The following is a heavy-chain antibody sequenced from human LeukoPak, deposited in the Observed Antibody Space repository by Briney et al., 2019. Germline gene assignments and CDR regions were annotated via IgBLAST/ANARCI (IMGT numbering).Heavy chain of an antibody. CDR2: INSDGSST. CDR1: GFTFSSYW. J-gene: IGHJ4*02. V-gene: IGHV3-74*01. D-gene: IGHD3-22*01. Sequence: PGGSLRLSCAASGFTFSSYWMHWVRQAPGEGLVWVLRINSDGSSTSYADSVTGRFTISRDNAKNTLYLQMNSLRAVDTAVYYCATWYYYDSSAYYLSYWGQGTLVTVSS. CDR3: ATWYYYDSSAYYLSY.